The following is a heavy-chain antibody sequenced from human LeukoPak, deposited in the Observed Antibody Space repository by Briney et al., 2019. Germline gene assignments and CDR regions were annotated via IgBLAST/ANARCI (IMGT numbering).Heavy chain of an antibody. Sequence: GESLKISCKGSGYSFTSYWIGWVRQMPGKGLEWMGIIYPGDSDTRYSPSFQGQVTLSADTSISPAYLQWSSLQASHTAMSYCARPRLYSSSSWFDPWGQGTLVTVSS. V-gene: IGHV5-51*01. CDR3: ARPRLYSSSSWFDP. J-gene: IGHJ5*02. CDR2: IYPGDSDT. D-gene: IGHD6-13*01. CDR1: GYSFTSYW.